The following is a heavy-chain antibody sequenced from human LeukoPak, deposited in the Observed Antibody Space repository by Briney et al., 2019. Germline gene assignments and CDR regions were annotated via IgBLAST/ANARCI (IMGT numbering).Heavy chain of an antibody. CDR3: AKSWGLQPRPYYFDY. D-gene: IGHD4-11*01. V-gene: IGHV1-46*01. Sequence: EASVKVSCKASGYTFTSYYVHWVRQAPGQGLEWMGIINPSGGSTSYAQKFQGRVTMTRDMSTSTVYMELSSLRSEDTAVYYCAKSWGLQPRPYYFDYWGQGTLVTVSS. J-gene: IGHJ4*02. CDR1: GYTFTSYY. CDR2: INPSGGST.